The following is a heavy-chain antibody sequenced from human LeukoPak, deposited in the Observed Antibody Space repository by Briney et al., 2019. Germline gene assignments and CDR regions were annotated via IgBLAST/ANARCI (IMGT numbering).Heavy chain of an antibody. CDR3: ATERPTRGYSYDPLYRPLDY. Sequence: EASVKVSCKVSGYALTDLSMHWVRQTPGKGLEWMGGIDPEDGEITYAQKFQGRVTMTEDTSTDTAYMELSSLRSEDTAVYYCATERPTRGYSYDPLYRPLDYWGQGALVTVSS. CDR2: IDPEDGEI. D-gene: IGHD5-18*01. CDR1: GYALTDLS. V-gene: IGHV1-24*01. J-gene: IGHJ4*02.